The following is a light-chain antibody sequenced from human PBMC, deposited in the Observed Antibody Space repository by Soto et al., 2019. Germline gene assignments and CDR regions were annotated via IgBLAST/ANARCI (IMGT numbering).Light chain of an antibody. CDR3: QQYGTSPRT. J-gene: IGKJ1*01. Sequence: VMTQSRGTLSLAPGERASGCCRASQSISSNYLAWYQQKPGQSPRLLIYGASSRATGIPDRFSGRGSGTDGTLTISRLEPEECAVDFGQQYGTSPRTVGQGTKVDIK. CDR1: QSISSNY. CDR2: GAS. V-gene: IGKV3-20*01.